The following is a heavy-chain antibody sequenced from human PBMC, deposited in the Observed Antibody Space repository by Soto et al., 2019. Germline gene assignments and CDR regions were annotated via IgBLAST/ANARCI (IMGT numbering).Heavy chain of an antibody. V-gene: IGHV3-48*01. CDR2: ISTTSTTI. D-gene: IGHD3-9*01. CDR1: GSTFSTFS. Sequence: EVQLVESGGVLVQPGGSLRLSCAASGSTFSTFSMNWVRQAPGKGLEWVSYISTTSTTIYYADSVKGRFAISRDNAKNSLYLQMNSLRAEDTAVYYCARDGAMTGVFDYWGQGTLVTVSS. CDR3: ARDGAMTGVFDY. J-gene: IGHJ4*02.